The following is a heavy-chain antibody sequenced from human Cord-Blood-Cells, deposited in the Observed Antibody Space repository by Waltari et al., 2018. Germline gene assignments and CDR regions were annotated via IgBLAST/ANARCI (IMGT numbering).Heavy chain of an antibody. V-gene: IGHV1-8*03. CDR3: ARVGSYYGSSYYYYYMDV. D-gene: IGHD3-10*01. J-gene: IGHJ6*03. Sequence: QVQLVQSGAEVKKPGASVKVSCKASGYTFTSYDINWVRQATGQGLEWMGWMNPNSGNTGYAQKFQGRVTITRNTSISTAYMELSSLRSEDTAVYYCARVGSYYGSSYYYYYMDVWGKGTTVTVSS. CDR1: GYTFTSYD. CDR2: MNPNSGNT.